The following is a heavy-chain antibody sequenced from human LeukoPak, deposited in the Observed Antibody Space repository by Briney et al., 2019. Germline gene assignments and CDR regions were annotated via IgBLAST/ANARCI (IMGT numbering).Heavy chain of an antibody. CDR3: ARHSGSGSLSRPFDP. J-gene: IGHJ5*02. D-gene: IGHD3-10*01. CDR2: VYYTGIT. V-gene: IGHV4-39*01. CDR1: GDSVTRGSFY. Sequence: SETLSLTCTVSGDSVTRGSFYWAWLRQPPGKELEWIATVYYTGITYYNPALMSRFTVSMDTSKNQFSLKVRSVVAPDTAVYYCARHSGSGSLSRPFDPWGQGTLVTVSS.